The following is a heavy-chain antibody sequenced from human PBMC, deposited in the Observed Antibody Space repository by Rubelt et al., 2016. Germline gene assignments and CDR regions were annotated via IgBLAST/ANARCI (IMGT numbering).Heavy chain of an antibody. CDR3: ARHPTTDAFDI. D-gene: IGHD1-1*01. CDR1: GDYINNYY. CDR2: IYYSGST. J-gene: IGHJ3*02. V-gene: IGHV4-59*08. Sequence: QVQLQESGPGLVKPSSTLSLTCSVSGDYINNYYWSWIRPPPGKELEWIGYIYYSGSTNYSPSLKGRDTISVDTSKNQFSLKLSSVTAADTAVYYCARHPTTDAFDIWGQGTMVTVSS.